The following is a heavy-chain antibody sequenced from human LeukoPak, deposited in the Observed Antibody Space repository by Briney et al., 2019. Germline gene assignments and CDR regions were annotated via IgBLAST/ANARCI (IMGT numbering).Heavy chain of an antibody. CDR2: ISTSGRT. Sequence: SETLSLTCTVSGVTITSYKWSWLRQSPGKGLEWIGFISTSGRTDYNPSLTSRVSMSVDTSKSQVSLRLSSVTAEDTAVYYCATSYDNKIVPYDCWGQGILVTVSS. V-gene: IGHV4-4*09. CDR1: GVTITSYK. J-gene: IGHJ4*02. D-gene: IGHD3-9*01. CDR3: ATSYDNKIVPYDC.